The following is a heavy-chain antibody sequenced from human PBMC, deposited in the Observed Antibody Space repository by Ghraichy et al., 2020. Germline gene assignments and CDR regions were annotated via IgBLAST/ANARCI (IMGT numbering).Heavy chain of an antibody. D-gene: IGHD1-26*01. CDR2: IKSQSDGGTT. J-gene: IGHJ5*02. CDR3: TTDKGRISGFDP. Sequence: GGSLRLSCAASEFTLSNAWMSWVRQAPGKGLEWVGRIKSQSDGGTTDYAAPVKGRFTISRDDSENKLYLQINSLKIEDTAVYYCTTDKGRISGFDPWGQGTLVTVSS. V-gene: IGHV3-15*05. CDR1: EFTLSNAW.